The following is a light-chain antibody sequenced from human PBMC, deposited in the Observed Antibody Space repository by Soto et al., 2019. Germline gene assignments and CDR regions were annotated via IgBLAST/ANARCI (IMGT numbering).Light chain of an antibody. V-gene: IGLV1-47*01. CDR2: RNN. CDR3: AAWDDSLSVL. CDR1: SSNIGSNY. J-gene: IGLJ1*01. Sequence: QSVLTQPPSASGTPGQRVTFSCPGRSSNIGSNYVYWYQQLPGTAPKLLIYRNNQRPSGVPDRFSGSKSGTSASLAISGLRSEDEADYYCAAWDDSLSVLFGTGTKVTVL.